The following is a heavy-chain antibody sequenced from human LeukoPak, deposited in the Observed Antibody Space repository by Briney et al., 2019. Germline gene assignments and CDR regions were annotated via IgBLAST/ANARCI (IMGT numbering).Heavy chain of an antibody. CDR2: IYSGGST. Sequence: GGSLRLSCAASGFTVSSNYMSWVRQAPGKGLEWVSVIYSGGSTYYADSVEGRFTISRDNSKNTLYLQMNSLRAEDTAVYYCARNYGSGSYYGYWGQGTLVTVSS. D-gene: IGHD3-10*01. CDR3: ARNYGSGSYYGY. V-gene: IGHV3-66*01. J-gene: IGHJ4*02. CDR1: GFTVSSNY.